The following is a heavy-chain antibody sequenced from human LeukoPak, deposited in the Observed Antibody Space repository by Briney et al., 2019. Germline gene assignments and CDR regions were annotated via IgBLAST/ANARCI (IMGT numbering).Heavy chain of an antibody. CDR3: ARIADYYFDY. CDR1: GGSISSYF. V-gene: IGHV4-59*01. Sequence: SETLSLTCTVSGGSISSYFWSWIRQPPGKGLEWIGYIYYSGSTNYNPSLKSRVTISVDTSKNQFSLKLSSVTAADTAVYYCARIADYYFDYWGQGTLVTVSS. D-gene: IGHD2-21*02. CDR2: IYYSGST. J-gene: IGHJ4*02.